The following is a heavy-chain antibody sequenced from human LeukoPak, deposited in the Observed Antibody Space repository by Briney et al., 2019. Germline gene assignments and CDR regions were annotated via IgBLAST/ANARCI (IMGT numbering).Heavy chain of an antibody. CDR3: AREVSGSYQAAFDI. V-gene: IGHV3-7*01. J-gene: IGHJ3*02. CDR2: IKQDGSEK. D-gene: IGHD1-26*01. Sequence: GGSLRLSCAASGFTFSSYWMSWVRKAPGTGLEWVANIKQDGSEKYYVDSVKGRFTISRDNAKNSLYLQMNSLRAEDTAVYYCAREVSGSYQAAFDIWGQGTMVTVSS. CDR1: GFTFSSYW.